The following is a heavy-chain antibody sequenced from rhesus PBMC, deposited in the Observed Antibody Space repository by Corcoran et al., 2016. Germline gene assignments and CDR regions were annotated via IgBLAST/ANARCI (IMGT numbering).Heavy chain of an antibody. CDR3: ARDWGDRYGLDS. J-gene: IGHJ6*01. CDR1: GGSISSGYYY. V-gene: IGHV4-122*02. CDR2: IPYRGST. Sequence: QVQLQESGPGLVKPSETLSLTCAVSGGSISSGYYYWSWIRQPPGKGLEWIGYIPYRGSTSYNPSLKSRVTISRDTSKNQFSLRLSSVTAADTAVYYCARDWGDRYGLDSWGQGVVVTVSS. D-gene: IGHD3-34*01.